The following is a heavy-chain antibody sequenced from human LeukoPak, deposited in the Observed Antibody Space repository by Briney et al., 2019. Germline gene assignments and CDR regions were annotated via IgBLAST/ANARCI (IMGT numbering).Heavy chain of an antibody. CDR1: GFTFSSYA. CDR3: AKDLYYYDSSGPPHFDY. D-gene: IGHD3-22*01. Sequence: PGGSLRLSCAASGFTFSSYAMHWVRQAPGKGLEWVAVISYDGSNKYYADSVKGRFTISRDNSKNTLYLQMNSLRAEDTAVYYCAKDLYYYDSSGPPHFDYWGQGTLVTVSS. V-gene: IGHV3-30*04. J-gene: IGHJ4*02. CDR2: ISYDGSNK.